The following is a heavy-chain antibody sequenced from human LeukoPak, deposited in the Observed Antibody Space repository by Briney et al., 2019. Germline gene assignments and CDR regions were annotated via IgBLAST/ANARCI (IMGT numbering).Heavy chain of an antibody. J-gene: IGHJ5*02. CDR3: ARDLGQYYDTSDNWFDP. CDR2: ISFDGSNK. CDR1: GFTFSTYA. V-gene: IGHV3-30*04. Sequence: GGSLRLSCAASGFTFSTYAMHWVRQAPGKGLEWVAIISFDGSNKYYADSVKGRFTISRDSSKNTLYLQMNSLRAEDTAVYYCARDLGQYYDTSDNWFDPWGQGTLVTVSS. D-gene: IGHD3-22*01.